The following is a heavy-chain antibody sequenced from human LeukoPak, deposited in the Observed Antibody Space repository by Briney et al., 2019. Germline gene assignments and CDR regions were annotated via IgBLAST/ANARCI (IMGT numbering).Heavy chain of an antibody. Sequence: SETLSLTCTASGGSISSYYWSWIRQPPGKGLEWIGYIYRSESTNYNPSLKSRVTISEDTSKNQFSLKLTSVTAADTAVYFCARALFRYDSSSRSLHWYFDLWGCGTLVTVSS. D-gene: IGHD3-22*01. CDR1: GGSISSYY. V-gene: IGHV4-59*01. CDR3: ARALFRYDSSSRSLHWYFDL. J-gene: IGHJ2*01. CDR2: IYRSEST.